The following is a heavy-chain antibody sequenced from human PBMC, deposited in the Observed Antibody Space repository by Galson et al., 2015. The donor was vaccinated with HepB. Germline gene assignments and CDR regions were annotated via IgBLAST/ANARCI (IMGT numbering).Heavy chain of an antibody. J-gene: IGHJ5*02. CDR3: ARDANYDRNWSAH. Sequence: SLRLSCAASGFTFCNYTFNWVRQAPGKGLEWVSSISSSGTYIYYADSMKGRFTISRDNAKNSLYLQINSLRGEDTAVYFCARDANYDRNWSAHWGQGTLITVSS. V-gene: IGHV3-21*01. CDR2: ISSSGTYI. D-gene: IGHD4/OR15-4a*01. CDR1: GFTFCNYT.